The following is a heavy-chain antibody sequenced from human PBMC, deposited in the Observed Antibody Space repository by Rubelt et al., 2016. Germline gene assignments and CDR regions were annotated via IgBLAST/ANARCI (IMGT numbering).Heavy chain of an antibody. Sequence: GRSLRLSCAASGFTFSNYGMHWVRQAPGKGLEWVAIIWYDGGNKYYADSVKGRFTISRDNSKNTLYLQMKSLRVEDTDVYYLARDRVAVRGCFDSWGQGTLVTVSS. J-gene: IGHJ5*01. D-gene: IGHD6-6*01. CDR3: ARDRVAVRGCFDS. CDR2: IWYDGGNK. V-gene: IGHV3-33*01. CDR1: GFTFSNYG.